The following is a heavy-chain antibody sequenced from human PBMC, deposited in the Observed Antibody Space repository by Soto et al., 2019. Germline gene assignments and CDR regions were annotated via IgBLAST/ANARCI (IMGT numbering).Heavy chain of an antibody. V-gene: IGHV3-21*01. CDR1: GFTFRIYS. J-gene: IGHJ1*01. CDR2: ISSGSNYI. D-gene: IGHD5-12*01. CDR3: ARDRGGYDSGYFQH. Sequence: PGGSLRLSCAASGFTFRIYSMNWVRQAPGKGLEWVSSISSGSNYIYYADSVKGRFTISRDNAKNSLYLQMNSLRDEDTAVYYCARDRGGYDSGYFQHWGQGTLVTVSS.